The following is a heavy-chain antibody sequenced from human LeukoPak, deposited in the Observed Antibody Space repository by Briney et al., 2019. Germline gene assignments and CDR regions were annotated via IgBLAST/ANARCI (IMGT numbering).Heavy chain of an antibody. CDR3: VGYSSGSRRGAFDI. CDR1: GGSISSYY. Sequence: PETLSLTCTVSGGSISSYYWSWIRQPPGKGLEWIGYIYYSGSTNYNPSPKSRVTISVDTSKNQFSLKLSSVTAADTAVYYCVGYSSGSRRGAFDIWGQGTMVTVSS. V-gene: IGHV4-59*08. D-gene: IGHD6-19*01. J-gene: IGHJ3*02. CDR2: IYYSGST.